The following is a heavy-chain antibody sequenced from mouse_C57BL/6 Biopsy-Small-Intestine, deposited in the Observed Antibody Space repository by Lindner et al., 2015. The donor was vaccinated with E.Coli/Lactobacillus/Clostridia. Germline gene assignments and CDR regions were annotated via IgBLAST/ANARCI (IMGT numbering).Heavy chain of an antibody. CDR1: GYSFTRYN. CDR2: IDPYNGAT. V-gene: IGHV1S135*01. J-gene: IGHJ2*01. Sequence: VQLQESGPELVKPGASVKMSCKASGYSFTRYNMHWVKQSHGKSLEWIGYIDPYNGATSYNQKFKGKATLTVDKSSSTAYMQLNSLTSEDSAVYYCAREDYYDGSDYWGQGTTLTVSS. CDR3: AREDYYDGSDY. D-gene: IGHD1-1*01.